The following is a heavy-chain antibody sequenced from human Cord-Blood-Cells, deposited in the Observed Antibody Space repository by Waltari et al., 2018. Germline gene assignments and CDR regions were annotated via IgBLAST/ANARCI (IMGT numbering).Heavy chain of an antibody. CDR1: GYTFTGYY. V-gene: IGHV1-2*04. Sequence: QVQLVQSGAEVKKPGASVKVSSKASGYTFTGYYMHWARQAPGQGLEWMGWINPNSGGTNYAQKFQGWVTMTRDTSISTAYMELSRLRSDDTAVYYCAREPYSSSWYNYYYGMDVWGQGTTVTVSS. D-gene: IGHD6-13*01. J-gene: IGHJ6*02. CDR3: AREPYSSSWYNYYYGMDV. CDR2: INPNSGGT.